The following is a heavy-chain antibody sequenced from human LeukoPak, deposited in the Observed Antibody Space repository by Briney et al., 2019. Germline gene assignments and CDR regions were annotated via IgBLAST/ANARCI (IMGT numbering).Heavy chain of an antibody. CDR3: AIRPIRGYSGYEVDY. Sequence: PSETLSLTCTVSGGSISSYYWSWIRQPAGKGLEWIGRIYTSGSTNYNPSPKSRVTMSVDTSKNQFSPKLSSVTAADTAVYYCAIRPIRGYSGYEVDYWGQGTLVTVSS. J-gene: IGHJ4*02. D-gene: IGHD5-12*01. CDR1: GGSISSYY. CDR2: IYTSGST. V-gene: IGHV4-4*07.